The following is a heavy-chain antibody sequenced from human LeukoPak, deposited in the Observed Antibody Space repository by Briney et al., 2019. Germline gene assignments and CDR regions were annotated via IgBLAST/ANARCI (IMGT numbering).Heavy chain of an antibody. J-gene: IGHJ3*02. D-gene: IGHD3-22*01. V-gene: IGHV3-9*01. CDR3: AKDMERITMIVVVRKGTPHDAFDI. CDR1: GFTFDDYA. CDR2: ISWNSGSI. Sequence: GGSLRLSCAASGFTFDDYAMHWVRQAPGKGLEWVSGISWNSGSIGYADSVKGRFTISRDNSKNTLYLQMNSLRAEDTAVYYCAKDMERITMIVVVRKGTPHDAFDIWGQGTMVTVSS.